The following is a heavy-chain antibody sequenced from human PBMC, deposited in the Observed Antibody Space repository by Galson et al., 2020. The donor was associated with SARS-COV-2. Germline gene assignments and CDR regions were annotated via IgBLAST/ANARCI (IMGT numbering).Heavy chain of an antibody. CDR3: ARDLPFDYGGNCGRKDY. CDR2: IWYDGSNK. V-gene: IGHV3-33*01. CDR1: GFTFSSYG. Sequence: GGSLRLSCAASGFTFSSYGMHWVRQPPGKGLEWVAVIWYDGSNKYYADSVKGRFTISRDNSKHTLYLQMNSLRAEDTAVYYCARDLPFDYGGNCGRKDYGGEGTLGTVFS. D-gene: IGHD4-17*01. J-gene: IGHJ4*02.